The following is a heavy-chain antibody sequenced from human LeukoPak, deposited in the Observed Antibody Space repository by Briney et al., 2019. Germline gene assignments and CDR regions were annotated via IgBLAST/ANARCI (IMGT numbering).Heavy chain of an antibody. V-gene: IGHV3-23*01. CDR3: AKVPLSAAGGWFDP. CDR1: GFTFSSCA. J-gene: IGHJ5*02. D-gene: IGHD6-13*01. Sequence: PGGSLRLSCAASGFTFSSCAMSWVRQAPGKGLEWVSAISGSGGNTYYADSVKGRFTISRDNSKSTLYLQMNSLRAEDTAVYYCAKVPLSAAGGWFDPWGQGTLLTVSS. CDR2: ISGSGGNT.